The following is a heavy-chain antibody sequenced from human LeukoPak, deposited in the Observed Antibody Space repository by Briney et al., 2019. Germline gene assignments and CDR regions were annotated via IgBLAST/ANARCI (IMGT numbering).Heavy chain of an antibody. Sequence: QTSETLSLTCTVSGGSVSSGSYYWSWIRQPPGKGLEWIGYIYYSGSTNYNPSLKSRVTMSVDTSKNQVSLNLRSVTAADTAVYFCAVGVSTMSSDHWGQGTQVTVSS. D-gene: IGHD3-10*02. V-gene: IGHV4-61*01. CDR1: GGSVSSGSYY. CDR2: IYYSGST. CDR3: AVGVSTMSSDH. J-gene: IGHJ4*02.